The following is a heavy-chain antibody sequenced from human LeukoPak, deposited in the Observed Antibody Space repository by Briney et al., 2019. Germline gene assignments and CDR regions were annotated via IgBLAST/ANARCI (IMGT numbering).Heavy chain of an antibody. CDR3: ARARGYSYGYSDY. CDR2: IGSNSSSI. D-gene: IGHD5-18*01. CDR1: GFTFSGYS. J-gene: IGHJ4*02. Sequence: GGSLRLSCADSGFTFSGYSMNWVRQAPGKGLEWVSYIGSNSSSIYDADSVKGRFTISRDNAKKSLYLQMNNLRAEDTAVYYCARARGYSYGYSDYWGRGTLVTVSS. V-gene: IGHV3-48*01.